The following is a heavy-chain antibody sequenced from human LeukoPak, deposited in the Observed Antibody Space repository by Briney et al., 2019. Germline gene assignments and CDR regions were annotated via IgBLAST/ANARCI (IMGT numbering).Heavy chain of an antibody. V-gene: IGHV4-34*01. CDR1: GGSFSGYY. CDR3: ARVGGITMIVVIIGDAFDI. D-gene: IGHD3-22*01. J-gene: IGHJ3*02. CDR2: INHSGST. Sequence: SETLSLTCAVYGGSFSGYYWSWIRQPPGKGLEWIGEINHSGSTNYNPSLKSRVTISLDTSKNQFSLKLTSVTAADTAVYYCARVGGITMIVVIIGDAFDIWGQGTMVTVSS.